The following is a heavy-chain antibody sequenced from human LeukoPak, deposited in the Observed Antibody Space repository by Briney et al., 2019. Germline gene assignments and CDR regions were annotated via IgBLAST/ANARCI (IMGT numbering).Heavy chain of an antibody. V-gene: IGHV3-23*01. CDR2: ISGRGGST. D-gene: IGHD2-15*01. J-gene: IGHJ3*02. CDR1: GFTFSSYA. Sequence: GGSLRLSCAASGFTFSSYAMSWVRHAPGKGLEWVSAISGRGGSTYYADSVKGRFTISRDNSKNTLYLQMNSLRAEDTAVYYCAKGEYCSGGSCYSTAFDIWGQGTMVTVSS. CDR3: AKGEYCSGGSCYSTAFDI.